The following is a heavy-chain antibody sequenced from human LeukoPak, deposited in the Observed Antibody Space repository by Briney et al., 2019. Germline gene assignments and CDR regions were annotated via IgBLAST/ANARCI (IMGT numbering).Heavy chain of an antibody. CDR3: ARSGSGMGFTFGGVINY. V-gene: IGHV4-34*01. J-gene: IGHJ4*02. CDR1: GGSFSGYY. CDR2: IYHSGST. Sequence: SETLSLTCAVYGGSFSGYYWSWIRQPPGKGLEWIGDIYHSGSTNYNPSLKSRVTISVDTSKNQFSLKLSSVTAADTAVYYCARSGSGMGFTFGGVINYWGQGTLVTVSS. D-gene: IGHD3-16*01.